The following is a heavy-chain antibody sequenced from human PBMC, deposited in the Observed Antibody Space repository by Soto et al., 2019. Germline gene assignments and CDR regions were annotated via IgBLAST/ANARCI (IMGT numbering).Heavy chain of an antibody. V-gene: IGHV5-10-1*03. CDR1: GYTFTSYW. D-gene: IGHD3-16*01. Sequence: EVLLVQSGTEVKKPGQSLRISCQGSGYTFTSYWITWVRQLPGKGLEWMGRIDPTDSSTKYSPSFQGHVTISADNSVSTVYLQWSSLKASDTAMYYCARHYAAGGRHGMDVWGQGTTVIVSS. J-gene: IGHJ6*02. CDR3: ARHYAAGGRHGMDV. CDR2: IDPTDSST.